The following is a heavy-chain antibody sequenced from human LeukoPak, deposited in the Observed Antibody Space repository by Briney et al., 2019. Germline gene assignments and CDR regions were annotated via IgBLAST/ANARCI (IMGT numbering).Heavy chain of an antibody. V-gene: IGHV4-39*01. CDR2: VYYTGST. D-gene: IGHD2-15*01. J-gene: IGHJ4*02. CDR1: GGSISSSDYY. CDR3: ARARARVDCFDY. Sequence: SETLSLTCTVSGGSISSSDYYWVWIRQPPGKGLEWIGSVYYTGSTYYNPSLKSRITTSVDTSKNQFSLKVNSMTAADTAVYYCARARARVDCFDYWGQGTLVTVSS.